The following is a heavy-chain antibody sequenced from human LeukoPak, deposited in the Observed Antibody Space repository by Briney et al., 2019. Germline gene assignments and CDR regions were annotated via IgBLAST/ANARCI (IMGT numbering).Heavy chain of an antibody. V-gene: IGHV1-2*02. Sequence: GAPLNVSSTASVYTFTPSYMPSGRQSPGHGGEWRGWSNPNRGGTNYEQKLQGRVTMTRDTSISTAYMELSRLGSDDTAVDYFARGRILYWNENSDYWGQGTLVTVSS. CDR2: SNPNRGGT. CDR1: VYTFTPSY. CDR3: ARGRILYWNENSDY. J-gene: IGHJ4*02. D-gene: IGHD2-8*02.